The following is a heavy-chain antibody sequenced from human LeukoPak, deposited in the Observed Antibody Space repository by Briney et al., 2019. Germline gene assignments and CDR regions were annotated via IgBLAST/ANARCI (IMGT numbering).Heavy chain of an antibody. CDR2: ISSSSSYI. D-gene: IGHD6-13*01. CDR3: ARDQEYSSSWRNKDVDY. Sequence: PGGSLRLSCAASGFTFSSYAMSWVRQAPGKGLEWVSSISSSSSYIYYADSAKGRFTISRDNAKNSLYLQMNSLRAEDTAVYYCARDQEYSSSWRNKDVDYWGQGTLVTVSS. J-gene: IGHJ4*02. V-gene: IGHV3-21*01. CDR1: GFTFSSYA.